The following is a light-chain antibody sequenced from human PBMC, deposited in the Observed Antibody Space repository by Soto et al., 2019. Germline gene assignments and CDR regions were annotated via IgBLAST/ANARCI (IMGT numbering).Light chain of an antibody. V-gene: IGKV3-15*01. CDR3: QQYSHWKT. CDR1: RTVSSK. CDR2: DAS. J-gene: IGKJ2*01. Sequence: EIVMTQSPATLSVSPGERVTLSCRASRTVSSKLAWYQQKPGQAPRLLISDASTRATGIPARFSGSGSGTEFTLTISSLQSEDFAVYYCQQYSHWKTFGQGTKLEIK.